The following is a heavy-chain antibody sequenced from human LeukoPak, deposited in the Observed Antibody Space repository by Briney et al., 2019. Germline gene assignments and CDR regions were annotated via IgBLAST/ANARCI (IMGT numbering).Heavy chain of an antibody. CDR2: ISSSSSYI. D-gene: IGHD2/OR15-2a*01. V-gene: IGHV3-21*01. CDR3: ARPPHTYTEYGAFDI. J-gene: IGHJ3*02. CDR1: GFTFSSYS. Sequence: GGSLRLSCAASGFTFSSYSMNWVRQAPGKGLEWVSSISSSSSYIYYADSVKGRFTISRDNAKNSLYLQMNSLRAEDTAVYYCARPPHTYTEYGAFDIWGQGTMVTVSS.